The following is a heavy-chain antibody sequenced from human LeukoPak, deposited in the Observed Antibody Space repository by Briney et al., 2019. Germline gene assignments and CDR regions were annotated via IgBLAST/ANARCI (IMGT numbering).Heavy chain of an antibody. Sequence: PSETLSLTCTVYGGSFSGYYWSWIRQPPGKGLEWIGEINHSGSTNYNPSLKSRVTISVDTSKNQFSLKLSSVTAADTAGYYCARAPFYYYYYMDVWGKGTTVTVSS. V-gene: IGHV4-34*01. CDR3: ARAPFYYYYYMDV. CDR1: GGSFSGYY. CDR2: INHSGST. J-gene: IGHJ6*03.